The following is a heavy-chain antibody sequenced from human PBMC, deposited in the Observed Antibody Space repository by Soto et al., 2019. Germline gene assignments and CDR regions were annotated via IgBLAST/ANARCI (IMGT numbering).Heavy chain of an antibody. D-gene: IGHD7-27*01. Sequence: EVQLVESVGGLVQPGGSLRLSCAASGFTFSSYWMHCVRQSPGKGLVWVSRINSDGSSTFYADSVKGRFTISRDNAKKTLYLKMNSLRAEDTAVYYCASSLLTPFDYWGQGTLVTVSS. CDR3: ASSLLTPFDY. J-gene: IGHJ4*02. V-gene: IGHV3-74*01. CDR1: GFTFSSYW. CDR2: INSDGSST.